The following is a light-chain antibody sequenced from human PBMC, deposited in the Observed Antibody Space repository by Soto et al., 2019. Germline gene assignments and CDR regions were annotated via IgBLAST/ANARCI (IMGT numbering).Light chain of an antibody. CDR1: QSVSGY. J-gene: IGKJ3*01. V-gene: IGKV3-11*01. CDR3: QQRSNWLIS. Sequence: VLTQSPATLSLSPGERATLSCRASQSVSGYLAWYQQKPGQAPRLLIYDGSHRAAGIPSRFSGSGSGTDFTLTISGLEPEDFAVYYCQQRSNWLISFGPGTKVDIK. CDR2: DGS.